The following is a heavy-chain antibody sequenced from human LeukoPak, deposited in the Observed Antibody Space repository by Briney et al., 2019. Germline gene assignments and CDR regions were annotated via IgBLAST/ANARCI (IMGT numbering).Heavy chain of an antibody. Sequence: GSVKVSCKASGYTLTSYDINWVRQATGQGLEWMGWMNPNSGNTGYAQKFQGRVTMTRNTSISTAYMELSSLRSEDTAVYYCARSLPKWLLTEEPYYFDYWGQGTLVTVSS. D-gene: IGHD5-12*01. CDR1: GYTLTSYD. V-gene: IGHV1-8*01. J-gene: IGHJ4*02. CDR2: MNPNSGNT. CDR3: ARSLPKWLLTEEPYYFDY.